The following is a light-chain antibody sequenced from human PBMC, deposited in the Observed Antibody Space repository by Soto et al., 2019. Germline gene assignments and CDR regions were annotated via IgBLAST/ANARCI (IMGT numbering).Light chain of an antibody. CDR2: LGS. CDR3: MQALQTPT. Sequence: DIVMTQYPLSLPVTPGEPASISCRSSQSVLHSNGYKYLDWYLQKPGQSPQLLIYLGSNRASGVPDRFSGSGSGTDFTLKISRVEAEDVGVYYCMQALQTPTFGQGTRLEIK. J-gene: IGKJ5*01. V-gene: IGKV2-28*01. CDR1: QSVLHSNGYKY.